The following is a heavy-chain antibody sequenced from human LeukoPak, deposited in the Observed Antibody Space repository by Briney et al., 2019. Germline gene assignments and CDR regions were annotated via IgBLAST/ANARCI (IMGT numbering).Heavy chain of an antibody. D-gene: IGHD3-16*01. J-gene: IGHJ4*02. CDR1: GFTFSSYA. V-gene: IGHV3-30*04. CDR2: ISYDGSNK. CDR3: ARYKGEVGY. Sequence: GGSLRLSCAASGFTFSSYAMHWVRQAPGKGLEWAAVISYDGSNKYYADSVKGRFTISRDNAKNSLYLQMNSLRAEDTAVYYCARYKGEVGYWGQGTLVTVSS.